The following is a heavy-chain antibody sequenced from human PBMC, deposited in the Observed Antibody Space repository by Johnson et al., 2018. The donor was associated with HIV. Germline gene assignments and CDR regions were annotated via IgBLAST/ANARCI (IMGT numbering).Heavy chain of an antibody. D-gene: IGHD3-16*02. J-gene: IGHJ3*02. CDR2: IRYDGTNR. Sequence: QVQLVESGGGLVKPGGSLRLSCETSGFTFSRFGMHWVRQAPGKGLEWVAFIRYDGTNRFYADSVKGRFPISRDNAKSTLYLQLKSLRAEDTALYYCARASYVWGSYRYTGVCGAFDIWGQGTMVTVSS. CDR3: ARASYVWGSYRYTGVCGAFDI. CDR1: GFTFSRFG. V-gene: IGHV3-30*02.